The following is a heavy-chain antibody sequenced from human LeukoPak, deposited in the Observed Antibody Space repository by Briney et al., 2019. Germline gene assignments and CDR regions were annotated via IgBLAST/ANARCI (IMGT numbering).Heavy chain of an antibody. Sequence: SETLSLTCAVYGGSFSGYYWSWIRQPPGKGLEWIGEINHSGSTNYNPSLKSRVTISVDTSKNQFSLKLSSVTAADTAVYYCAGLMRYDSSGYVEPNDYWGQGTLVTVSS. CDR3: AGLMRYDSSGYVEPNDY. CDR2: INHSGST. V-gene: IGHV4-34*01. CDR1: GGSFSGYY. D-gene: IGHD3-22*01. J-gene: IGHJ4*02.